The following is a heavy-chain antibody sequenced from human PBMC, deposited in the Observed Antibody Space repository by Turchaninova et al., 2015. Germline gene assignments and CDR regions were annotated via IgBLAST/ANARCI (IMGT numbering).Heavy chain of an antibody. Sequence: QVQLQQSGPGLVKPSQTLSLTCAISGDSVSSSSAAWTWIRQSTSNGLAWLGRSFSRSRWYNDYALSVKSREIFNLKTSENQCSRRLNAVTPEDTAVYYCARGGTYFKGFEFWGQGALVTVSS. J-gene: IGHJ4*02. CDR3: ARGGTYFKGFEF. CDR1: GDSVSSSSAA. CDR2: SFSRSRWYN. D-gene: IGHD1-26*01. V-gene: IGHV6-1*01.